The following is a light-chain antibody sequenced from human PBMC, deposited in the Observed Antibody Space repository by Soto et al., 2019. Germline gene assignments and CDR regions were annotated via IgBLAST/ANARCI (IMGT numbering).Light chain of an antibody. J-gene: IGKJ2*01. Sequence: DIQMTQSPSSLSASVGDRVTFTCRASQSISNYLNWYQQKPGKAPKLLIYAASILQSGVPSSFSGSGSGTDFTLTISSLQPDDCAASYCQQSYSTLAYTFGQGTQLESK. CDR2: AAS. CDR1: QSISNY. V-gene: IGKV1-39*01. CDR3: QQSYSTLAYT.